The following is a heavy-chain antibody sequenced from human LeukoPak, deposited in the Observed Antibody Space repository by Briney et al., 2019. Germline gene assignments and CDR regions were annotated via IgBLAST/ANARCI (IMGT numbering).Heavy chain of an antibody. Sequence: GGSLRLSCAASGFTFSSCWMHWVRQAPGKGLLWVSRINSDGSTTTYADSVKGRFTISRDNANNTLYLQMNSLRAEDTAVYYCARESAVAGRGRWFDPWGQGTLVTVSS. CDR2: INSDGSTT. V-gene: IGHV3-74*01. J-gene: IGHJ5*02. CDR1: GFTFSSCW. CDR3: ARESAVAGRGRWFDP. D-gene: IGHD6-19*01.